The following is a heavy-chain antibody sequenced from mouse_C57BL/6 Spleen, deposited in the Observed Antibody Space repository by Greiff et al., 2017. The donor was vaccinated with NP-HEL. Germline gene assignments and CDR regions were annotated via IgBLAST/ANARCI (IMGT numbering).Heavy chain of an antibody. CDR1: GYAFNSSW. V-gene: IGHV1-82*01. D-gene: IGHD4-1*01. CDR2: IYPGDGDT. J-gene: IGHJ2*01. CDR3: ARELGLLYYFDY. Sequence: QVQLQQSGPELVKPGASVKISCKASGYAFNSSWMNWVKQRPGKGLEWIGRIYPGDGDTNYNGKFKGKATLTADTSSSTAYMQLSSLTSEDTAVYFCARELGLLYYFDYWGQGTTLTVSS.